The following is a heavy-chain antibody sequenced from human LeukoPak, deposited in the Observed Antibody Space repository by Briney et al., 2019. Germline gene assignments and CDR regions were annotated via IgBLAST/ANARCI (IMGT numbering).Heavy chain of an antibody. CDR2: MNPNSGNT. D-gene: IGHD3-22*01. Sequence: ASVKVSCKASGYTFTSYDINWVRQATGQALEWMGWMNPNSGNTGYAQKFQGRVTMTRNTSISTAYMELSSLRSEDTAVYYCARGTYYYDSSGYLTFDYWGQGTLVTVSS. V-gene: IGHV1-8*01. CDR1: GYTFTSYD. J-gene: IGHJ4*02. CDR3: ARGTYYYDSSGYLTFDY.